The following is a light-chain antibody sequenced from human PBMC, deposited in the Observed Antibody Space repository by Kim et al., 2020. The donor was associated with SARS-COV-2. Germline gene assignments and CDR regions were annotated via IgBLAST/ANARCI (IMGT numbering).Light chain of an antibody. CDR1: TSNSGARYD. V-gene: IGLV1-40*01. J-gene: IGLJ1*01. Sequence: GQRVTISCTGNTSNSGARYDVHWYQQLPGTAPKLLIYGNSNRPSGVPDRFSGSKSGTSAYLAITGLQAEDEADYYCQSYDSSLSGVFGTGTKVTVL. CDR2: GNS. CDR3: QSYDSSLSGV.